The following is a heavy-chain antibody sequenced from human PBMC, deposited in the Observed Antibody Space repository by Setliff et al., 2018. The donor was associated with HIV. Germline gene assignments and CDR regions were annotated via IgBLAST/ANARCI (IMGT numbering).Heavy chain of an antibody. CDR3: ARETQTGSGSYLV. V-gene: IGHV1-46*01. CDR1: GYTFTNYY. Sequence: GASVMVSCKTSGYTFTNYYVNWVRQAPGQGLEWMGIINCKNGDTSYPQKFQGRVTVTSDTSTSTVYMDLSGLRPEDTAVYYCARETQTGSGSYLVWGQGALVTVSS. CDR2: INCKNGDT. J-gene: IGHJ4*02. D-gene: IGHD3-10*01.